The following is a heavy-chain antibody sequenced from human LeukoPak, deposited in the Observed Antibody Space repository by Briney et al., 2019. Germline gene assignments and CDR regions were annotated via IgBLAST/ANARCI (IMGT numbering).Heavy chain of an antibody. CDR1: GGSISSYY. CDR3: ARELWFANAPGSWLDP. CDR2: IYTSGST. D-gene: IGHD3-10*01. V-gene: IGHV4-4*07. J-gene: IGHJ5*02. Sequence: SETLSLTCTVSGGSISSYYWSWIRQPAGKGLEWIGRIYTSGSTNYNPSLKSRVTISVDTSKNQFSLRLNSVTAADTAVYYCARELWFANAPGSWLDPWGQGTLVTVSS.